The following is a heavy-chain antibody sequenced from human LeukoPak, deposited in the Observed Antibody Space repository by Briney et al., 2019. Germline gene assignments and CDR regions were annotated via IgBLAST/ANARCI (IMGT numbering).Heavy chain of an antibody. J-gene: IGHJ4*02. CDR3: ARGSFLQTYYYGSGTLDY. CDR2: INHSGST. D-gene: IGHD3-10*01. Sequence: SETLSLTCAVYGGSFSGYYWSWIRQPPGKGLEWIGEINHSGSTNYNPSLKSRVTISVDTSKNQFSLKLSSVTAADTAVYYCARGSFLQTYYYGSGTLDYWGQGTPVTVSS. V-gene: IGHV4-34*01. CDR1: GGSFSGYY.